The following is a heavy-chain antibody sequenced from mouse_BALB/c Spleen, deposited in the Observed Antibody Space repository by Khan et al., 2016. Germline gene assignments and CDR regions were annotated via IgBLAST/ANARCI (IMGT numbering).Heavy chain of an antibody. CDR2: IYPGDSDT. CDR1: GYSFPNYW. D-gene: IGHD2-4*01. V-gene: IGHV1-5*01. CDR3: TRGRDYYDFSMDY. J-gene: IGHJ4*01. Sequence: VQLKESGTVLARPGASVKMSCKASGYSFPNYWMHWVTQRPGQGLRWIGAIYPGDSDTTYNQEFRGKAKLTAVTSANTAYMDLTSLTNEDSAVYYCTRGRDYYDFSMDYWGQGTSVTVSS.